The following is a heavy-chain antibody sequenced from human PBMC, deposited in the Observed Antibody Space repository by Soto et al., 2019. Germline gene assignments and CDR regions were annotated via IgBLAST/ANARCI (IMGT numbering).Heavy chain of an antibody. D-gene: IGHD6-19*01. Sequence: ASETLSLTCAVSGGSIRSGGSSWNWIRQPPGKGLEWIGYIYHSGSTYYNPSLKSRVTISVDRSKNQFSLKLSSVTAADTAVYYCARAGDSSGPVALGYWGQGTLVTVSS. V-gene: IGHV4-30-2*01. J-gene: IGHJ4*02. CDR1: GGSIRSGGSS. CDR2: IYHSGST. CDR3: ARAGDSSGPVALGY.